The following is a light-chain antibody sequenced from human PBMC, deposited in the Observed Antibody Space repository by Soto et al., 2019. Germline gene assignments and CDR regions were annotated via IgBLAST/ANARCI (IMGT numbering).Light chain of an antibody. V-gene: IGKV3-15*01. Sequence: EIVMTQSPATLSVSPGERATLSCRPSQSVSSNLAWYQQKPGQAPRLVIYGASTRATGIPARFSGSGSGTEFTLTISSLQSEDFVVYYCQQYNNWPSITFGQGTRLEIK. CDR3: QQYNNWPSIT. CDR1: QSVSSN. J-gene: IGKJ5*01. CDR2: GAS.